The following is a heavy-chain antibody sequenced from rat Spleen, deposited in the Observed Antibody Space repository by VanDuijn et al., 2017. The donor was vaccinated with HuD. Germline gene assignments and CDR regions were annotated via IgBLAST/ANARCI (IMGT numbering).Heavy chain of an antibody. CDR3: TIAFAY. Sequence: EVQLVESGGGLVQPGRSMKLSCAASGFTFSNYYMAWVRQAPTKGLEWVASISSGGGNTYYRDSVRGRFTLSRDNARSTLFLQMDSLRSEDTATYYCTIAFAYWGQGTLVTVSS. CDR2: ISSGGGNT. V-gene: IGHV5-25*01. CDR1: GFTFSNYY. J-gene: IGHJ3*01.